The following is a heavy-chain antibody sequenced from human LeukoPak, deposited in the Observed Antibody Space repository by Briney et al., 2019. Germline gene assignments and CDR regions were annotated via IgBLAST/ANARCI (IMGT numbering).Heavy chain of an antibody. CDR3: ARRDYGGGDAFDI. V-gene: IGHV5-51*01. J-gene: IGHJ3*02. Sequence: GASVKVSCKASGYTFTGYYMHWVRQMPGKGLEWMGIIYPGDSDTRYSPSFQGQVTISADKSISTAYLQWSSLKASDTAMYYCARRDYGGGDAFDIWGQGTMVTVSS. CDR1: GYTFTGYY. CDR2: IYPGDSDT. D-gene: IGHD4-23*01.